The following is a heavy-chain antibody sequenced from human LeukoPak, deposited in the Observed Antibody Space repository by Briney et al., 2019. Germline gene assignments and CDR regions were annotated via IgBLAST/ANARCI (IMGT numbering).Heavy chain of an antibody. CDR3: ASGRGVFGSSGYHSTNDY. CDR1: GFTVSTNY. J-gene: IGHJ4*02. Sequence: PGGSLRLSCAASGFTVSTNYMSWVRQAPQKGLEWVSVIYSGGSTYYADSVKGRFTISRDNSKNTLFLQMSSLRVEDTAVYYCASGRGVFGSSGYHSTNDYWGQGTLVTVSS. D-gene: IGHD3-22*01. CDR2: IYSGGST. V-gene: IGHV3-53*01.